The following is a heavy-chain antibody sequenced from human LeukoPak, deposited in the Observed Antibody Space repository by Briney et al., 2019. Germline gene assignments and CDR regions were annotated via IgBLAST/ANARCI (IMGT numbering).Heavy chain of an antibody. CDR3: AKGFSVLASKHYYYFYGMDV. D-gene: IGHD3-3*01. Sequence: PGGSLRLSCAASGINFDDYAMHWVRQAPGKGLEWVALIRGDGDITFYADSVKGRFTISRDNSKNSLYLQMNSLRTEDTALYYCAKGFSVLASKHYYYFYGMDVWGQGTTVTVSS. CDR1: GINFDDYA. V-gene: IGHV3-43*02. J-gene: IGHJ6*02. CDR2: IRGDGDIT.